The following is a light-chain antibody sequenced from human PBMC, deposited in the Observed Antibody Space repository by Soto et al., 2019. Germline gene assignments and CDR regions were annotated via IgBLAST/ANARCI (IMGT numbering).Light chain of an antibody. CDR2: GAS. CDR3: QQYNNWTPWT. CDR1: QSVSSN. Sequence: EIVMKQSPATLSVSPGERATLSCRASQSVSSNLAWYQHKPGQAPRLLIYGASTRATGIPVRFSGSGSGTEFTLTISSLQSEDFAVYYCQQYNNWTPWTFGQGTKVEIK. V-gene: IGKV3-15*01. J-gene: IGKJ1*01.